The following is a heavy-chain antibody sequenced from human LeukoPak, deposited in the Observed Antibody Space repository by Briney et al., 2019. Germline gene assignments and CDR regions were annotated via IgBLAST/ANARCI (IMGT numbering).Heavy chain of an antibody. CDR3: ARDLGSCTSTDCLNIWFDP. Sequence: PGGSLRLSCAASGFTFSSYSMNWVRQAPGKGLEWVSSISSSSSYIYYADSVKGRFTISRDIAKNTLYLQMNSLRAEDTAVYYCARDLGSCTSTDCLNIWFDPWGQGTLVTVSS. J-gene: IGHJ5*02. D-gene: IGHD2-2*01. V-gene: IGHV3-21*01. CDR1: GFTFSSYS. CDR2: ISSSSSYI.